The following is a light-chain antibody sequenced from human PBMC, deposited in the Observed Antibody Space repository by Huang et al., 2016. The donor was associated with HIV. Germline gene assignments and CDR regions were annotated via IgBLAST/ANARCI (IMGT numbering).Light chain of an antibody. J-gene: IGKJ3*01. CDR3: QQRSNWPPRFT. CDR1: QSVSSY. V-gene: IGKV3-11*01. CDR2: VAS. Sequence: EMVLTQSPATLSLSPGERATLSCRASQSVSSYLAWYQQKPGQAPRRLIYVASNSATGIPARFSGSGSGTDFTLTISSLEPEDFAVYYCQQRSNWPPRFTFGPGTKVDIK.